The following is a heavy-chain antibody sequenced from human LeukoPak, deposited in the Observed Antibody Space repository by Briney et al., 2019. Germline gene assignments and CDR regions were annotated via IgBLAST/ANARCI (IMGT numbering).Heavy chain of an antibody. CDR3: ARDQDGYNYDY. J-gene: IGHJ4*02. CDR1: EYTFTGDY. CDR2: INPNSGGT. V-gene: IGHV1-2*02. Sequence: ASVKVSCKASEYTFTGDYVHWVRQAPRQGLEWMGWINPNSGGTNYAQKFQGRVTMTRDTSINTAYMELSRLTSDDTAVYYCARDQDGYNYDYWGQGTLVTVSS. D-gene: IGHD5-24*01.